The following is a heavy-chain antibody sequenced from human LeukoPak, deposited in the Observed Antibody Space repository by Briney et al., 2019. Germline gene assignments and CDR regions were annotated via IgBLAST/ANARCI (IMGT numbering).Heavy chain of an antibody. CDR2: IRSKAYGGTT. J-gene: IGHJ6*02. CDR1: GFTFGYYA. D-gene: IGHD6-19*01. CDR3: TRISHSSGWYRPAYYYGMDG. Sequence: GGPLSLFCTASGFTFGYYAMIWVRQARGKGLVGVGFIRSKAYGGTTEYAASVKGTFTNSRDDSKSIAYLQMNSLKTEDTAVYYCTRISHSSGWYRPAYYYGMDGWGQRTTVTVSS. V-gene: IGHV3-49*04.